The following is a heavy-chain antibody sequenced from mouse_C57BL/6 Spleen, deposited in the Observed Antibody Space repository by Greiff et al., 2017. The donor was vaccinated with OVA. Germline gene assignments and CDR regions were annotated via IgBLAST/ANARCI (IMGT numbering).Heavy chain of an antibody. D-gene: IGHD4-1*01. V-gene: IGHV5-16*01. CDR2: INYDGSST. Sequence: EVQLVESEGGLVQPGSSMKLSCTASGFTFSDYYMAWVRQVPEKGLEWVANINYDGSSTYYLDSLKSRFIISRDNAKNILYLQMSSLKSEDTATDYCARLGRLWYFDVWGTGTTVTVSS. CDR1: GFTFSDYY. CDR3: ARLGRLWYFDV. J-gene: IGHJ1*03.